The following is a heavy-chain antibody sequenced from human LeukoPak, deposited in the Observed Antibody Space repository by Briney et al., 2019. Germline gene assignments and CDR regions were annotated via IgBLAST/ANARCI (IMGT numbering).Heavy chain of an antibody. V-gene: IGHV3-48*03. D-gene: IGHD1-14*01. J-gene: IGHJ4*02. CDR1: GFTFSSYE. Sequence: PGRSLRLSCAASGFTFSSYEMNWIRQAPGKGLEWVAYINSGGDTIAHADSVKGRFTVSRDNAKNSLYLQMNSLRDEDTAVYYCARGWAEGIHFEYWGQGILVTVSS. CDR2: INSGGDTI. CDR3: ARGWAEGIHFEY.